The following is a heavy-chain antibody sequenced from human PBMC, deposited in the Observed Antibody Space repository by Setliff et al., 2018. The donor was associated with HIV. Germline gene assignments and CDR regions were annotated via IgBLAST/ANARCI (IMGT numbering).Heavy chain of an antibody. J-gene: IGHJ4*02. CDR3: ATHCTSTSCYSAGLDY. Sequence: KSSETLSLTCAVYGGSFSGYYWSWIRQPPGKGLEWIGEINHSGNTNYNPSLKSRVTISVDTSKNQFTLNLNSVTAADTAVYYCATHCTSTSCYSAGLDYWGQGTLVTVLL. D-gene: IGHD2-2*01. CDR1: GGSFSGYY. V-gene: IGHV4-34*01. CDR2: INHSGNT.